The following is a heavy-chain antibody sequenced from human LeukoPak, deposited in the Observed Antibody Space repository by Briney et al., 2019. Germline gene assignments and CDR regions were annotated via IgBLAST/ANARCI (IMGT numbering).Heavy chain of an antibody. D-gene: IGHD3-22*01. CDR1: GYTFTCYG. J-gene: IGHJ4*02. Sequence: GASVKVSCKASGYTFTCYGISWVRQAPGQGLEWMGWISAYNGNTNYAQKLQGRVTMTTDTSTSTAYMELRSLRSDDTAVYYCARSPITMIVVVIREAYFDYWGQGTLVTVSS. CDR3: ARSPITMIVVVIREAYFDY. V-gene: IGHV1-18*01. CDR2: ISAYNGNT.